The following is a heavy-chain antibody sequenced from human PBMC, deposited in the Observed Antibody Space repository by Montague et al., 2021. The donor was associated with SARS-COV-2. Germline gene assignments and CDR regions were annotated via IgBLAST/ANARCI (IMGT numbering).Heavy chain of an antibody. V-gene: IGHV4-31*03. CDR3: AGVLSHRAIFGVVIINGMDV. CDR2: LYYSGST. D-gene: IGHD3-3*01. Sequence: TLSLTCTVSGGSISSGGYYWSWIRQHPGKGLEWIGYLYYSGSTYYXPSLKSRVTISVDTSKNQFSLKPSSVTAADTAVYYCAGVLSHRAIFGVVIINGMDVWGQGTTVTVSS. J-gene: IGHJ6*02. CDR1: GGSISSGGYY.